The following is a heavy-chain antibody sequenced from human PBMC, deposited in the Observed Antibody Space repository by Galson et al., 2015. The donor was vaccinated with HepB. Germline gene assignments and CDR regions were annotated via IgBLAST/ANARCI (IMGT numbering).Heavy chain of an antibody. D-gene: IGHD6-13*01. J-gene: IGHJ6*02. Sequence: SLRLSCAASGFTFSNNGMSWVRQAPGKGLEWVSAISGRGGSTYYADSVKGRFTISRDNFKNTLYLQMNSLRAEDTAVYYCAKVLAAAGYRFYYYGMDVWGQGTTVAVSS. CDR3: AKVLAAAGYRFYYYGMDV. CDR1: GFTFSNNG. CDR2: ISGRGGST. V-gene: IGHV3-23*01.